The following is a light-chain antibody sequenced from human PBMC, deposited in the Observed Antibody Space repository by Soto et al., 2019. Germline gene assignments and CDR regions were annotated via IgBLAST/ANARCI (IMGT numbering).Light chain of an antibody. Sequence: ENVLTQSPGTLSLSPGERATLSCRAAQSVSGSSLAWYQQKPGQAPRLLIYGASGRPAGIPDRFSGSGSGTDFTLTISRMEPEDFAVYYCQQYSSSPSTFGQGTKVEIK. V-gene: IGKV3-20*01. CDR1: QSVSGSS. CDR2: GAS. CDR3: QQYSSSPST. J-gene: IGKJ1*01.